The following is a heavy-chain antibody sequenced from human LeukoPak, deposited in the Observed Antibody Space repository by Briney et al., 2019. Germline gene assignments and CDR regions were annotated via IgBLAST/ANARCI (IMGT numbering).Heavy chain of an antibody. Sequence: EPGGSLRLSCAASGFTVSSNYMSWVRQAPGKGLEWVSAISGSGGSTYYADSVKGRFTISRDNSKNTLYLQMNSPRAEDTAVYYCAKGLSGSQRHFQHWGQGTLVTVSS. J-gene: IGHJ1*01. D-gene: IGHD1-26*01. V-gene: IGHV3-23*01. CDR3: AKGLSGSQRHFQH. CDR1: GFTVSSNY. CDR2: ISGSGGST.